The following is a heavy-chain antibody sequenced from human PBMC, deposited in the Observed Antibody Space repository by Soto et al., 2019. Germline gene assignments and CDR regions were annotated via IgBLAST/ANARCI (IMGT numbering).Heavy chain of an antibody. J-gene: IGHJ2*01. V-gene: IGHV1-2*02. CDR3: ASLMMAGYWYFDL. D-gene: IGHD6-19*01. CDR2: INPNSGGT. Sequence: GASVKVCSEASGYTLTGYYMHWLRQAPGQGLEWMGWINPNSGGTNYAQKFQGRVTMTRDTSISTAYMELGRLRSDDTAVYYCASLMMAGYWYFDLWGRGTLVTVSS. CDR1: GYTLTGYY.